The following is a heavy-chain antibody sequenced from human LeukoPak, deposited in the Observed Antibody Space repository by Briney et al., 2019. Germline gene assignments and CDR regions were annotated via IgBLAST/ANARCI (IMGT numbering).Heavy chain of an antibody. CDR1: GFTFISYS. Sequence: PGGSLRLSCAASGFTFISYSMNGVPQAPGKGLGWVSSISISSSYIYYADSVKGRFTISRDNAKNSLYLQMNSLRAEDTAAYYCARDPSYYDSSGYYVAYFDYWGQGTLVTVSS. CDR3: ARDPSYYDSSGYYVAYFDY. D-gene: IGHD3-22*01. V-gene: IGHV3-21*01. CDR2: ISISSSYI. J-gene: IGHJ4*02.